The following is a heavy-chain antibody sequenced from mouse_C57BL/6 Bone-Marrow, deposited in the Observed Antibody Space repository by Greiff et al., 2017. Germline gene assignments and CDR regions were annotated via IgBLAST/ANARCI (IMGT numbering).Heavy chain of an antibody. CDR2: IYPRSGNT. CDR3: ARPCSYWYCDV. J-gene: IGHJ1*03. V-gene: IGHV1-81*01. Sequence: VQLQESGAELARPGASVKLSCKASGYTFTSYGISWVKQRTGQGLEWIGEIYPRSGNTYYNEKFKGKATLTAAKSSSTAYMELRSLTSEDSAVYFCARPCSYWYCDVWGTGTTVTVSS. CDR1: GYTFTSYG.